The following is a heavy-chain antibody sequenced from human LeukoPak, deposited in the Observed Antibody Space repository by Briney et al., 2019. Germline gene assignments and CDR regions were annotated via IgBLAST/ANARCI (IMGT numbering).Heavy chain of an antibody. D-gene: IGHD2-2*01. CDR2: ISGSDGTA. J-gene: IGHJ3*02. V-gene: IGHV3-23*01. CDR1: GFTFSSYA. CDR3: SKVVSGPSWSFDAFDI. Sequence: GGSLRLSCAASGFTFSSYAMNWVRQAPGKGLEWVSGISGSDGTAYYADSVRGRVTISRDNSKNTLYLQMNSLRAEDTAVYYCSKVVSGPSWSFDAFDIWGQGTMVTVSS.